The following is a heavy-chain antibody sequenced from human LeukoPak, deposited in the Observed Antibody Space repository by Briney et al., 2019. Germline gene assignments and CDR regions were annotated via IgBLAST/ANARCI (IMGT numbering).Heavy chain of an antibody. D-gene: IGHD3-3*01. V-gene: IGHV4-38-2*01. CDR3: ASCDFWSGYYGCVFDY. CDR2: IYHSGST. CDR1: GYSISSAYY. Sequence: KPSETLSLTCAVSGYSISSAYYWGWIRQPPGKGLEWIGSIYHSGSTYYNPSLKSRVTISVDTSKNQFSLKLSSVTAADTAVYYCASCDFWSGYYGCVFDYWGQGTLVTVSS. J-gene: IGHJ4*02.